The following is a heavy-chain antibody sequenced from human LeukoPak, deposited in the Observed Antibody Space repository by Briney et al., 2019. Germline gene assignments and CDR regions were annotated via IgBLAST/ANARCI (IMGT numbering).Heavy chain of an antibody. V-gene: IGHV3-23*01. CDR3: AKLYCCYDR. Sequence: GGSLRLSCAASGFTFNSYAMSGVRQAPGKGLEWVSAISGSGGSTYYADSVKGRFTISRDNSKNTLCLQMNSLRAEYTAVYCSAKLYCCYDRWGQGTLVTVSA. D-gene: IGHD2-8*02. J-gene: IGHJ5*02. CDR2: ISGSGGST. CDR1: GFTFNSYA.